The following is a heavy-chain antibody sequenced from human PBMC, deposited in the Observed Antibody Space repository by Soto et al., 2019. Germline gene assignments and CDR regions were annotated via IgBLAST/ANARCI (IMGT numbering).Heavy chain of an antibody. Sequence: EVQLVESGGGLVKPGGSLRLSCAASGFTFSSYSMNWVRQAPGKGLEWVSTITTSSTSIYYADSVKGRFTISRDNAKNSPQLEMNHPKGQDTAVNYRSRVQLAASPIRGQGTMVTVSS. CDR3: SRVQLAASPI. CDR2: ITTSSTSI. CDR1: GFTFSSYS. V-gene: IGHV3-21*01. J-gene: IGHJ3*02. D-gene: IGHD6-19*01.